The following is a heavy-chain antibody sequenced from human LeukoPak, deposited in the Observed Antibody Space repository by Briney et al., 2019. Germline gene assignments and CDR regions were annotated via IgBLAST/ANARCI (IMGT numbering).Heavy chain of an antibody. CDR2: IDWDDDK. Sequence: SRPTPVNPTQTLTLTCTFAGFSLSTSGMCVSCIRQPPGKALEWLARIDWDDDKYYSTSLKTRLTISKDTSKNQVVLTMTNMDPVDTATYYCARIRAYSRANWFDPWGQGTLVTVSS. CDR1: GFSLSTSGMC. V-gene: IGHV2-70*11. CDR3: ARIRAYSRANWFDP. J-gene: IGHJ5*02. D-gene: IGHD6-13*01.